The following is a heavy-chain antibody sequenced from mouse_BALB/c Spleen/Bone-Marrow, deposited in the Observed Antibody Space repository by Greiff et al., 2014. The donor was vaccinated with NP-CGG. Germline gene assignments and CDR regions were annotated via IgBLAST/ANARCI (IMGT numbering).Heavy chain of an antibody. V-gene: IGHV1-54*03. CDR1: GYAFTNYL. Sequence: VQLQQSGAELVRPGTSVKVSCKASGYAFTNYLIEWVKQRPGRGLEWIGVINPGSGATNYNENFKGKATLTADKSSSTPYMQLSSLTSDGSAVYFCARRLTGTLYFDYWGQGTTLTVSS. J-gene: IGHJ2*01. D-gene: IGHD4-1*01. CDR3: ARRLTGTLYFDY. CDR2: INPGSGAT.